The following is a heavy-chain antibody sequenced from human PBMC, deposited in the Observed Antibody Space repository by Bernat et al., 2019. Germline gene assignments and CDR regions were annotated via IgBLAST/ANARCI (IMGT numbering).Heavy chain of an antibody. V-gene: IGHV3-23*01. D-gene: IGHD3-10*01. J-gene: IGHJ4*02. CDR2: ISSTSDTT. Sequence: VQLLESGGGLVQPGGSLRLSCAASGFAFSTYAMHWVRQAPGKGLEWVSSISSTSDTTHYAASVKGRFVISRDNSRNTLYLQMDSLRAEDTAIYYCERDPRMGSEIDFWGLGTMVTVSS. CDR1: GFAFSTYA. CDR3: ERDPRMGSEIDF.